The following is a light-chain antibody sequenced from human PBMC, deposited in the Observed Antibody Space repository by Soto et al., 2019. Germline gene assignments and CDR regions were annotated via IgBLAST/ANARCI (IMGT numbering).Light chain of an antibody. V-gene: IGKV3-20*01. Sequence: EIVFTQSPSTLSLSPGERATLSCRASQGVSSYLAWYQQKPGQAPRLLIYDASNRATGIPDRFSGSGSGTDFTLTISRLEPEDFAVYYCQQYGSSPRTFGQGTKVDIK. CDR2: DAS. CDR3: QQYGSSPRT. J-gene: IGKJ1*01. CDR1: QGVSSY.